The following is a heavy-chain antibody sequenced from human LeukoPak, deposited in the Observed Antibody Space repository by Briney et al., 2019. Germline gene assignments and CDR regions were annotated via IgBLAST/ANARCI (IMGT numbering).Heavy chain of an antibody. J-gene: IGHJ4*02. V-gene: IGHV3-7*01. CDR3: VNLGYSD. CDR1: GFSFSAAW. Sequence: GGSLRLSCEASGFSFSAAWMTWVRQAPGKGLEWVATIKNDGSDKYYVDSVKGRFTLSRDNAKNLVYLQMNRLRVEDTVVYYCVNLGYSDGGQGTLVTVSS. D-gene: IGHD5-12*01. CDR2: IKNDGSDK.